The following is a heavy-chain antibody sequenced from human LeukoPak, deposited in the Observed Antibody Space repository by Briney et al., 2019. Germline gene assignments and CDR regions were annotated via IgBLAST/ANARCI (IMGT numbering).Heavy chain of an antibody. D-gene: IGHD2-15*01. CDR3: ARGGWSRDY. CDR2: IYYSGST. Sequence: SETLSLTCTVSGGSISNYYWSWIRQPPGKRLEWIGYIYYSGSTNYNPSLKSRVTISIDTSKNQVSLKLSSVTAADTAVYYCARGGWSRDYWGQGTLVTVSS. J-gene: IGHJ4*02. CDR1: GGSISNYY. V-gene: IGHV4-59*08.